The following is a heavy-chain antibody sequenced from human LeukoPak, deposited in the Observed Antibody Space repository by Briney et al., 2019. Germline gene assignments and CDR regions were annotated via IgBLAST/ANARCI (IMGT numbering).Heavy chain of an antibody. CDR1: GFTFRSYA. Sequence: GGSLRLSCAASGFTFRSYAMSWVRQAPGKGLEWVSAISGSSSSTYYADSVKGRFSISRDNSKNTLYLQMNSLRAEDTAVYYCAREGDTYGYGHGQKDYWGQGTLVTVSS. CDR2: ISGSSSST. D-gene: IGHD5-18*01. J-gene: IGHJ4*02. V-gene: IGHV3-23*01. CDR3: AREGDTYGYGHGQKDY.